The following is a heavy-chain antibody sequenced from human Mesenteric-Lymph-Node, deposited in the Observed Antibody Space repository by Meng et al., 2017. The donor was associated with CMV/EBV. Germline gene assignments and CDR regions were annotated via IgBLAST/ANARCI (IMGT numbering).Heavy chain of an antibody. CDR3: ARDLSTGIVGATGGY. CDR2: INPRGGST. CDR1: GYTFTTYG. D-gene: IGHD1-26*01. Sequence: ASVKVSCKAAGYTFTTYGISGVRQAPGQGLEWMGIINPRGGSTSYAQKFQGRVTMTRDPSPSTVSMELSSLRSADTAVYYCARDLSTGIVGATGGYWGQGTLVTVSS. J-gene: IGHJ4*02. V-gene: IGHV1-46*01.